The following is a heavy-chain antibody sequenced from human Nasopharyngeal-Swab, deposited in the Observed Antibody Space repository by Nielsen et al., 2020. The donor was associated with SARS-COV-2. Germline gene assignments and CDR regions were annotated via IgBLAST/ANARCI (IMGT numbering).Heavy chain of an antibody. V-gene: IGHV4-31*02. CDR3: ARDARLRGYSGYAYDY. Sequence: SCTVSGGSISSGGYYWSWIRPHPGKGLEWIGYIYYSGSTYYNPSLKSRVTISVDTSKNQFSLKLSSVAAADTAVYYCARDARLRGYSGYAYDYWGQGTLVTVSS. D-gene: IGHD5-12*01. CDR2: IYYSGST. J-gene: IGHJ4*02. CDR1: GGSISSGGYY.